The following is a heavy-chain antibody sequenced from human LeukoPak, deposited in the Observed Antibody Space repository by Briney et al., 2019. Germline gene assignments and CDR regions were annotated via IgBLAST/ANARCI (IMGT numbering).Heavy chain of an antibody. D-gene: IGHD2-21*01. J-gene: IGHJ4*02. CDR3: AKKGQAYYFDY. CDR1: GFTFSTYS. CDR2: ISSGGAVT. Sequence: GGSLRLSCAASGFTFSTYSMSWVRQAPGKGLEWVSAISSGGAVTYYADSVKGRFIVSRDNAKNTLYLHMNSLRAEDTGVYYCAKKGQAYYFDYWGQGTLVTVSS. V-gene: IGHV3-23*01.